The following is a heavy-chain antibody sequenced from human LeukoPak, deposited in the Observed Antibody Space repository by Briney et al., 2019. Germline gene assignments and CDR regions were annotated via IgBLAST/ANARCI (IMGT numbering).Heavy chain of an antibody. V-gene: IGHV4-30-2*01. J-gene: IGHJ5*02. Sequence: SQTLSLTCAVSGGSISSGGYSWSWIRQPPGKGLEWIGYLYHSGSTYYNPSLKSRVTISVDRSKNQFSLKLSSVTAADTAVYYCARGIQEDYYDSSGYFYSWFDPWGQGTLVTVSS. D-gene: IGHD3-22*01. CDR2: LYHSGST. CDR3: ARGIQEDYYDSSGYFYSWFDP. CDR1: GGSISSGGYS.